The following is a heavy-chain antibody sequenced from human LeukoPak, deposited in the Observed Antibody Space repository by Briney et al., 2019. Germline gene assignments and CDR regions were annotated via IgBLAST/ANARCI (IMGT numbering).Heavy chain of an antibody. V-gene: IGHV3-23*01. D-gene: IGHD3-22*01. Sequence: GGSLSLSCAASGFTFSSFGMHWVRQAPGKGLEWVSGISGSGGSTYYADSVKGRFTISRDNSKNTLYLQMTSLRAEDTAVYYRAKGPVWIVVGSFDYWGQGTLVTVSS. CDR1: GFTFSSFG. CDR3: AKGPVWIVVGSFDY. CDR2: ISGSGGST. J-gene: IGHJ4*02.